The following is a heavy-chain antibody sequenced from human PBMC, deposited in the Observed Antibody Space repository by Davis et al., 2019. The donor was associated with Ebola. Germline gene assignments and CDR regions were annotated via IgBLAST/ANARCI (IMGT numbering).Heavy chain of an antibody. Sequence: ASVKVSCKASGYTFTSYGISWVRQAPGQGLEWMGWISAYNGNTNYAQKLQGRVTMTTDTSTSTAYMELRSLRSDDTAVYYCARGLAYSSSSIYYYYGMDVWGQGTTVTVSS. CDR3: ARGLAYSSSSIYYYYGMDV. V-gene: IGHV1-18*01. D-gene: IGHD6-13*01. CDR1: GYTFTSYG. J-gene: IGHJ6*02. CDR2: ISAYNGNT.